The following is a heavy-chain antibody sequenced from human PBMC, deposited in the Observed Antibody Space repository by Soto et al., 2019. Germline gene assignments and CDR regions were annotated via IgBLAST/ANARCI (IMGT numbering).Heavy chain of an antibody. CDR1: GFIFRNYD. CDR2: ISYDERNI. CDR3: ARDSWGFDC. D-gene: IGHD2-15*01. V-gene: IGHV3-30*04. J-gene: IGHJ4*02. Sequence: QVELVESGGGLVQPGTSLRLSCAAYGFIFRNYDMHWVRQAPGKGLEWVADISYDERNIHYPDSVKGRFTISRDNSKNTLFLQMNNLRPEDTAVYYCARDSWGFDCWGQGTLVTVSS.